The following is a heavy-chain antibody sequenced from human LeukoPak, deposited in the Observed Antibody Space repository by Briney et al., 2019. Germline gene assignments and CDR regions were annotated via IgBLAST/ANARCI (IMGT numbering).Heavy chain of an antibody. Sequence: GGSLRLSCAASGFTVSSNYMSWVRQAPGKGLEWVSVIYSGSSTYYADSVKGRFTISRDNSKNTLYLQMNSLRAEDTAVYYCARVGFDWLLYGMDVWGQGTTVTVSS. J-gene: IGHJ6*02. V-gene: IGHV3-53*01. CDR1: GFTVSSNY. CDR3: ARVGFDWLLYGMDV. CDR2: IYSGSST. D-gene: IGHD3-9*01.